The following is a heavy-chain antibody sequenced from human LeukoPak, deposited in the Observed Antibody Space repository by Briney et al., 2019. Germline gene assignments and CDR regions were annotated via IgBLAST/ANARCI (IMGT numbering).Heavy chain of an antibody. Sequence: GGSLRLSCAASGFTFSSYAMRCVRQAPGKGVEWVSVIDGSGHSIYYADSVKCRFTSSRDKSKSTLYLQINSLRAEDTAVYYCAKAARVDSSGYDLDNWGHRALVTVSS. D-gene: IGHD3-22*01. CDR3: AKAARVDSSGYDLDN. CDR2: IDGSGHSI. V-gene: IGHV3-23*01. CDR1: GFTFSSYA. J-gene: IGHJ4*03.